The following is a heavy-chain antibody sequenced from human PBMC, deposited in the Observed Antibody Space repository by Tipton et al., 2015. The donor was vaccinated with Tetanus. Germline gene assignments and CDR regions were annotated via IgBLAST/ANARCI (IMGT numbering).Heavy chain of an antibody. CDR3: ARGARGYTYG. D-gene: IGHD5-18*01. CDR2: IYYSGTT. J-gene: IGHJ4*02. Sequence: GLVKPSETLSLTCTVSGGSVSSGSYFWSWIRQPPGKGLQWIGYIYYSGTTNYNPSLKSRVTISVDTSKNQFSLNLTSVTAADTAVYYCARGARGYTYGWGQGTLGTVSS. V-gene: IGHV4-61*01. CDR1: GGSVSSGSYF.